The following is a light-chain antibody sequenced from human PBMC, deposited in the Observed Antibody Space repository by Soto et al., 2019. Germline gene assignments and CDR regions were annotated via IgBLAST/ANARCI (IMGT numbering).Light chain of an antibody. Sequence: EIVMTQSPATLSVSPGERATLSCRASQSVSSNLAWYQQKPGQAPRLLIYGASTRATGIPARFRGSGSGTEFTLTISSLQSEDFAVYYCQQYNNWITFGQGTRLEIK. CDR2: GAS. CDR3: QQYNNWIT. V-gene: IGKV3-15*01. J-gene: IGKJ5*01. CDR1: QSVSSN.